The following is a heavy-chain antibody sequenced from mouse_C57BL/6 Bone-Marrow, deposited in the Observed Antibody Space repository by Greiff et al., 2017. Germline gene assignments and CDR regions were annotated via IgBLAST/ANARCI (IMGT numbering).Heavy chain of an antibody. V-gene: IGHV1-55*01. CDR2: ISPGSGST. J-gene: IGHJ3*01. Sequence: QVQLQQPGAELVKPGASVKMSCKASGYTFTSYWITWVKQRPGQGLEWIGDISPGSGSTNYNEKFKGKATFTADTSSNTAYMQLSSLTTEDSAIYYCASLLWFAYWGQGTLVTVSA. CDR3: ASLLWFAY. CDR1: GYTFTSYW.